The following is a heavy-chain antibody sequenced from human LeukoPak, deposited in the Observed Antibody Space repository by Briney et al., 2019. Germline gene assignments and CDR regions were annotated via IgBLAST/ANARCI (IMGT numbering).Heavy chain of an antibody. CDR2: IYPGDSDT. V-gene: IGHV5-51*01. J-gene: IGHJ4*02. CDR3: ARRGSYGSSPY. D-gene: IGHD6-6*01. CDR1: GYSFSSYW. Sequence: GESLKISCKGSGYSFSSYWIGWVRQMPGKGLEWMGNIYPGDSDTRYSPSSQGQVTISADKSISTASLQCSSLQASDTAIYYCARRGSYGSSPYWGQGTMVTASS.